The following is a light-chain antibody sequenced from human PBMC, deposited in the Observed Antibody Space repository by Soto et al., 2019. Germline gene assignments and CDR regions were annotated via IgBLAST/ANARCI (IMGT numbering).Light chain of an antibody. CDR3: CSYAGSYTLV. V-gene: IGLV2-11*01. Sequence: QPALTQPRSVSGSPGQSVTISCTGTSSDVGGYNYVSWYQQHPGKAPKLMIYDVSKRPSGVPDRFSGSKSGNTASLTISGLQAEDEADYYCCSYAGSYTLVFGTGTKLTVL. CDR1: SSDVGGYNY. J-gene: IGLJ1*01. CDR2: DVS.